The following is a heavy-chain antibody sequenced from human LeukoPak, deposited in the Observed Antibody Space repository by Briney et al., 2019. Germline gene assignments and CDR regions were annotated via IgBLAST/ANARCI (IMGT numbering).Heavy chain of an antibody. CDR3: ARGGRPDY. J-gene: IGHJ4*02. Sequence: GGSLRLSCAASGFTFSSYWMNWARQAPGKGLEWVASINHNGNVNYYVDSVKGRFTISRDNAKNSLYLQMSSLRAEDTAVYYCARGGRPDYWGQGTLVTVSS. CDR2: INHNGNVN. V-gene: IGHV3-7*01. D-gene: IGHD3-10*01. CDR1: GFTFSSYW.